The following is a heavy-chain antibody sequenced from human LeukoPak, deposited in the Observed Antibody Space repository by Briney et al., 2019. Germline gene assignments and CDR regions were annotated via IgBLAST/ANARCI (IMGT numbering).Heavy chain of an antibody. J-gene: IGHJ4*02. CDR2: FDPEDGET. D-gene: IGHD2-8*01. V-gene: IGHV1-24*01. CDR3: ATADCTNGVCYWGAEFDY. CDR1: GYTLTELS. Sequence: ASVKVSCKVSGYTLTELSMHWVRQAPGKGLEWMGGFDPEDGETIYAQKFQGRVTMTEDTSTDTAYTELSSLRSEDTAVYYCATADCTNGVCYWGAEFDYWGQGTLVTVSS.